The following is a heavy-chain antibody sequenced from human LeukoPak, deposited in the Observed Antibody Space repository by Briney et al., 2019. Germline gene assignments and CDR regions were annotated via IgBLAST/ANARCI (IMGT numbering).Heavy chain of an antibody. Sequence: SETLSLTYTVSGGSISSSSYYWGWIRQPPGKGLEWIGSIYYSGSTYYNPSLKSRVTISVDTSKNQFSLKLSSVTAADTAVYYCARQFPSSGWYNYWGQGTLVTVSS. J-gene: IGHJ4*02. D-gene: IGHD6-19*01. CDR1: GGSISSSSYY. CDR3: ARQFPSSGWYNY. V-gene: IGHV4-39*01. CDR2: IYYSGST.